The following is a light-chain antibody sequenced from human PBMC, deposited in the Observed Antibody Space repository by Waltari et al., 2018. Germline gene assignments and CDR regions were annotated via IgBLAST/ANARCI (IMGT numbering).Light chain of an antibody. Sequence: IQMTQSPSSLSASVGDTVTITCQASQDIDNNLNWYQQTPGKAPKLLSYRASSLQSGIPSRFSGSGSGTDVTLTISSLQPEDFATYYCQQGYSYPLTFGGGTKVEIK. CDR1: QDIDNN. CDR2: RAS. J-gene: IGKJ4*01. CDR3: QQGYSYPLT. V-gene: IGKV1-6*01.